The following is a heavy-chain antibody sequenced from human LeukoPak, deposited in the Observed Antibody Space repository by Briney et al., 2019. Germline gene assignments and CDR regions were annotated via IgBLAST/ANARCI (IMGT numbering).Heavy chain of an antibody. Sequence: GGSLRLSCAASGFTFSNYAMTWVRQAPGKGLEWVSTISSSGDSTYYADSVKGRFTISRDNSKDTLYLQMSSLRAGDTAIYYCAKVQNDYDTGSGFYYYFDYWGQGTLVTVSS. V-gene: IGHV3-23*01. CDR2: ISSSGDST. D-gene: IGHD3-22*01. CDR3: AKVQNDYDTGSGFYYYFDY. J-gene: IGHJ4*02. CDR1: GFTFSNYA.